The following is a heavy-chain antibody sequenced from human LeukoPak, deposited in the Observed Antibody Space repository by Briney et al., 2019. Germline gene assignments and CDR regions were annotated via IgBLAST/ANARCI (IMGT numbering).Heavy chain of an antibody. D-gene: IGHD4-23*01. CDR1: GGSISSYY. CDR3: ARTERDYGGNSESHSWYMDV. CDR2: IYYSGST. J-gene: IGHJ6*03. V-gene: IGHV4-59*01. Sequence: SETLSLTCTVSGGSISSYYWSWIRQPPGKGLEWIGYIYYSGSTNYNPSLKSRVTISVDTSKNQFSLKLSSVTAADTAVYYCARTERDYGGNSESHSWYMDVWGKGTTVTVSS.